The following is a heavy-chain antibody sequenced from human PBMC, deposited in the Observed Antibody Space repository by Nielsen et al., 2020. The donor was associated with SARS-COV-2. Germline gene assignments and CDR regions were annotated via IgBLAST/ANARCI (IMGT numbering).Heavy chain of an antibody. Sequence: SETLSLTCAVSGGSITTYYWHRIRQSPGKGLEWIGYIYYSGNTNYNPSLKSRVTISVDTSKNQFSLKLSSVTAADTAVYYCARHHYGSGSQPLDNWDQGTLVTVSS. CDR1: GGSITTYY. D-gene: IGHD3-10*01. CDR2: IYYSGNT. V-gene: IGHV4-59*08. J-gene: IGHJ4*02. CDR3: ARHHYGSGSQPLDN.